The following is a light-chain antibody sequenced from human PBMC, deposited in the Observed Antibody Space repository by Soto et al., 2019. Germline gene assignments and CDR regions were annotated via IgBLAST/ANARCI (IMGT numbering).Light chain of an antibody. V-gene: IGKV3-15*01. Sequence: EIVLTQSPATLSVSPGDKATLSCRASQSVSSNLAWYQHKPGQAPRLPIYDASTRATGIPARFSGSGSGADFTLTISSLQSEDFAVYYCQRYNNWPLEFSFGPGTRVDVK. CDR1: QSVSSN. J-gene: IGKJ3*01. CDR3: QRYNNWPLEFS. CDR2: DAS.